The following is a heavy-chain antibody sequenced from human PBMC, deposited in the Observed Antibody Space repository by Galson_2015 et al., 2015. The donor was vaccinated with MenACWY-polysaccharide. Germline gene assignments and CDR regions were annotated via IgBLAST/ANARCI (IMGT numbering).Heavy chain of an antibody. V-gene: IGHV3-30*02. CDR2: IGYNGNSK. D-gene: IGHD3-10*01. CDR1: GVTLSTGG. CDR3: AKDGPSFYYIIA. J-gene: IGHJ4*02. Sequence: PLRLSCAASGVTLSTGGLHRARRVPGRRPGGVTFIGYNGNSKENADSVKGRFTISRDNSKNTLFLQLTSLRAEDTGIYYCAKDGPSFYYIIAWGQGTPVIVSS.